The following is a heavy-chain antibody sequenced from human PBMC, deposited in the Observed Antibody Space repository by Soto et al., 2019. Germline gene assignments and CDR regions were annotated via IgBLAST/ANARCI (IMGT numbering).Heavy chain of an antibody. D-gene: IGHD6-19*01. CDR2: INAGNGNT. V-gene: IGHV1-3*01. Sequence: ASVKVSCKASGYTFTGYAMHWVRQAPGQRLKWMGWINAGNGNTKYSQKFQGRVTITRDTSASTAYMELSSLRSEDTAVYYCARAVAVAADFDYWGQGTRVTVSS. CDR3: ARAVAVAADFDY. J-gene: IGHJ4*02. CDR1: GYTFTGYA.